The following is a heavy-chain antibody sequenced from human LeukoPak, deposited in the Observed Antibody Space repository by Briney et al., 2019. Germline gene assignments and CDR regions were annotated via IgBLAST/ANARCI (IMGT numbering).Heavy chain of an antibody. CDR1: GFTFSSYW. V-gene: IGHV3-7*01. D-gene: IGHD3-22*01. J-gene: IGHJ4*02. CDR2: IKQDGSEK. CDR3: ARETLYYYDSSGYGVY. Sequence: GGSLRLSCAASGFTFSSYWMSWVRQAPGKGLEWVANIKQDGSEKYYVDSVKGRFTISRDNAKNSLYLQMNSLGAEDTAVYYCARETLYYYDSSGYGVYWGQGTLVTVSS.